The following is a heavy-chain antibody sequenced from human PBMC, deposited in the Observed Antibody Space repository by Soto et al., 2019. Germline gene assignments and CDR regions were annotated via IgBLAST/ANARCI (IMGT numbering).Heavy chain of an antibody. V-gene: IGHV4-61*01. J-gene: IGHJ4*02. CDR2: INYSGST. CDR3: ARFDYSSSSGAY. D-gene: IGHD6-6*01. CDR1: GVSVRSESYY. Sequence: QVQLQESGPGLVKPSETLSLTCTVSGVSVRSESYYWAWIRQPPGKRLEWVGYINYSGSTSFHPSLKSRLTMSLDTSNNHFSLRLASVTAADTAVYFCARFDYSSSSGAYWGQGTLVTVSS.